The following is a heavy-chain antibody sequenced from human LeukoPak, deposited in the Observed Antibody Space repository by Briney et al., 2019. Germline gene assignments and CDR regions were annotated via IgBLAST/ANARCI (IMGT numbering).Heavy chain of an antibody. J-gene: IGHJ5*02. Sequence: SVKVSSKASGGTFTIYAISWVRPAPGQGREWMGRIIPIFGIVNYMQKFQGRVTITADKFTSTAYMKLSSLRSEDTAVYYCARDHTGITIFGGSWFDPWGQGTLVTVSS. D-gene: IGHD3-3*01. V-gene: IGHV1-69*10. CDR3: ARDHTGITIFGGSWFDP. CDR2: IIPIFGIV. CDR1: GGTFTIYA.